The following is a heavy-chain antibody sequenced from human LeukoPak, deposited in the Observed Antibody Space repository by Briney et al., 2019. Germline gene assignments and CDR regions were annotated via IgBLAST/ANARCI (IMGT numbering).Heavy chain of an antibody. CDR1: GGTFSSYA. D-gene: IGHD1-26*01. CDR3: ARGGPVGAYFNY. V-gene: IGHV1-69*05. CDR2: IIPIFGTA. Sequence: SVKVSCKASGGTFSSYAISWVRQAPGQGLEWMGRIIPIFGTANYAQKFQGRVTITTDESTSTAYMELSSLRSEDTAEYYCARGGPVGAYFNYWGQGTLVTVSS. J-gene: IGHJ4*02.